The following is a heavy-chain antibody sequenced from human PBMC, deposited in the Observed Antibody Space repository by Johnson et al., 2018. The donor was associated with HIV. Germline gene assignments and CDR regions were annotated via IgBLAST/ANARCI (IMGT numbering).Heavy chain of an antibody. CDR1: GFTFSSYW. CDR3: AKDLFTEREDDVFDF. V-gene: IGHV3-7*01. D-gene: IGHD1-26*01. Sequence: MLLVESGGGLVQPGGSLRLSCAAYGFTFSSYWMSWVRQAPGKGLEWVANIKQDGSEKYYVDSVKGRFTISRDNAKNSLYLQMNSLGAEDTAVYYCAKDLFTEREDDVFDFWGQGTMVTVSS. J-gene: IGHJ3*01. CDR2: IKQDGSEK.